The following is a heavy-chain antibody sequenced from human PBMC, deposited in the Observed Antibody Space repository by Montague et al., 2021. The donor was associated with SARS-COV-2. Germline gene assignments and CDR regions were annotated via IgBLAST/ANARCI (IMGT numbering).Heavy chain of an antibody. CDR1: GDSVSSHSAT. V-gene: IGHV6-1*01. Sequence: CAISGDSVSSHSATWNWVRQSPSRGLEWLGRTYYRSKWYNDYAVSVRGRVTINPDTSKNQFSLQLNSVTPEDTAIYYCTSGREGNYNVMDVCGQGTTVTVSS. J-gene: IGHJ6*02. D-gene: IGHD1-1*01. CDR2: TYYRSKWYN. CDR3: TSGREGNYNVMDV.